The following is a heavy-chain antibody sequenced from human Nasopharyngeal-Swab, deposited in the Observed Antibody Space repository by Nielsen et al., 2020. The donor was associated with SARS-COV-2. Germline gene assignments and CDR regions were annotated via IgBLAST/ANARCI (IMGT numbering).Heavy chain of an antibody. J-gene: IGHJ4*02. CDR1: GFTFGDYA. Sequence: GGSLRLSCATSGFTFGDYALSWVRQAPGKGLEWVGFTRLKAFGETPEYAMSVKGRFTISRDDSKSIAYLQMDSLKIDDTGVYYCARSGRAATKTRYFDYWGQGTLVTVSS. V-gene: IGHV3-49*04. D-gene: IGHD2-15*01. CDR3: ARSGRAATKTRYFDY. CDR2: TRLKAFGETP.